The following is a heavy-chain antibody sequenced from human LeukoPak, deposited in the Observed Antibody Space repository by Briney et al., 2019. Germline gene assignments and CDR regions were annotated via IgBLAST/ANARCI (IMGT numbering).Heavy chain of an antibody. V-gene: IGHV4-39*07. CDR2: IFYNGGP. J-gene: IGHJ6*03. CDR3: ARGYSSSSYYYYYYMDV. D-gene: IGHD6-6*01. Sequence: SETLSLTCTASGDSITNSNYYWGWVRQSPGRGLEWLGNIFYNGGPYYNPSLKSRVTISVDTSKNQFSLKLSSVTAADTAVYYCARGYSSSSYYYYYYMDVWGKGTTVTVSS. CDR1: GDSITNSNYY.